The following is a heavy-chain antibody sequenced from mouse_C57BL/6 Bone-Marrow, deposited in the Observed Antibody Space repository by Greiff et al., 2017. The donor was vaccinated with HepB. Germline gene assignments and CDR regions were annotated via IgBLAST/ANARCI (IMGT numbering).Heavy chain of an antibody. CDR2: IDPSDSET. CDR1: GYTFTSYW. D-gene: IGHD2-4*01. V-gene: IGHV1-52*01. J-gene: IGHJ2*01. CDR3: ARSPLIYYDYYFDY. Sequence: VQLQQPGAELVRPGSSVKLSCKASGYTFTSYWMHWVKQRPIQGLEWIGNIDPSDSETHYNQKFKDKATLTVDKSSSTAYMQLSSLPSEDSAVYYCARSPLIYYDYYFDYWGQGTTLTVSS.